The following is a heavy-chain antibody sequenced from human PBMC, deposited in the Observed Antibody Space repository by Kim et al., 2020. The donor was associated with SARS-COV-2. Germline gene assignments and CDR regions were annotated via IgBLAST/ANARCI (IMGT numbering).Heavy chain of an antibody. CDR2: ISVIGGST. Sequence: GGSLRLSCGASGFTLSSYAMSWVRQAPGKGLEWVAAISVIGGSTYYADSVKGRLPISRDNSKNTLYLQMNSLRAEDTAVYYCVGCSWYALFDFWGQGTLVPVSS. V-gene: IGHV3-23*01. J-gene: IGHJ4*02. CDR3: VGCSWYALFDF. CDR1: GFTLSSYA. D-gene: IGHD6-13*01.